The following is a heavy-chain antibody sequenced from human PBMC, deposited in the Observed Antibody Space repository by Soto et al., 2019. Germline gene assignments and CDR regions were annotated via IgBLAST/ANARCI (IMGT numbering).Heavy chain of an antibody. CDR1: GGTFSSYA. D-gene: IGHD1-26*01. J-gene: IGHJ6*02. Sequence: QVQLVQSGAEVKKPGSSVKVSCKASGGTFSSYAISCVRQAPGQGLEWMGGIIPIFGTANYAQKFQGRVTITADESTSTASMELSSLRSEDTAVYYCATAPPVGGYYYYGMDVWGQGTTVTVSS. CDR2: IIPIFGTA. V-gene: IGHV1-69*12. CDR3: ATAPPVGGYYYYGMDV.